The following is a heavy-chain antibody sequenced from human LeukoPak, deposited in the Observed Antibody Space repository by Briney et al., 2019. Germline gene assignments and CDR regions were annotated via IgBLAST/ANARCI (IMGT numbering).Heavy chain of an antibody. CDR1: GYTFTSYG. J-gene: IGHJ4*02. CDR2: ISAYNGNT. V-gene: IGHV1-18*01. D-gene: IGHD6-19*01. Sequence: ASVKVSCKASGYTFTSYGISWVRQAPGQGLEWMGWISAYNGNTNYAQKLQGRVTTTTDTSTSTAYMELRSLRSGDTAVYYCARAIAVAGTSPDYWGQGTLVTVSS. CDR3: ARAIAVAGTSPDY.